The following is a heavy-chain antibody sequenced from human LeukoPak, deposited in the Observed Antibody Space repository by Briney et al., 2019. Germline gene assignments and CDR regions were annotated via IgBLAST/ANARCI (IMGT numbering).Heavy chain of an antibody. V-gene: IGHV1-46*01. J-gene: IGHJ4*02. CDR3: ARFWGYCSSTSCPSDY. D-gene: IGHD2-2*01. CDR2: INPSGGST. CDR1: GYTFTSYY. Sequence: ASVKVSCKASGYTFTSYYMHWVRLAPGQGLEWMGIINPSGGSTSYAQKFQGRVTMTRDTSTSTVYMELSSLRSDDTAVYYCARFWGYCSSTSCPSDYWGQGTLVTVSS.